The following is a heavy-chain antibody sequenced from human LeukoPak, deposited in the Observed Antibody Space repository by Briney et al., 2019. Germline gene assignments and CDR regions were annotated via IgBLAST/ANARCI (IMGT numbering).Heavy chain of an antibody. D-gene: IGHD1-26*01. J-gene: IGHJ4*02. Sequence: SETLSLTCTVSGGSISSSSYYWGWIRQPPGKGLEWIGSIYYSGNTYYNPSLKSRVTISIDTSKNQFSLKLSSVTAADTAVYYCARAAYSGSYHSDYWGQGTLVTVSS. CDR1: GGSISSSSYY. CDR2: IYYSGNT. V-gene: IGHV4-39*07. CDR3: ARAAYSGSYHSDY.